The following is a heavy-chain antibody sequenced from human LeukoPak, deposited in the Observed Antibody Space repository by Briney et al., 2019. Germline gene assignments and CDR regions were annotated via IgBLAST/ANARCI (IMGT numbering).Heavy chain of an antibody. V-gene: IGHV1-46*01. CDR3: ARVSGMGGLSVEVDY. D-gene: IGHD3-16*02. CDR2: INPIGGSA. J-gene: IGHJ4*02. CDR1: GYTFTKYY. Sequence: ASVKVSCKASGYTFTKYYIHWVRQAPGQGLEWMGKINPIGGSATYAQKFQGRVTMTRDTSTSTVYMELSSLKSEDTAVFYCARVSGMGGLSVEVDYWGQGTLVTVSS.